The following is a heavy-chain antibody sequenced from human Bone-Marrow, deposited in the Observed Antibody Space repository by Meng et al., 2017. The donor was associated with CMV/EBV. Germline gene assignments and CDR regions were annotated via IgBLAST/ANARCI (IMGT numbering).Heavy chain of an antibody. CDR2: ISAYNGNT. CDR1: GYTFTSYG. Sequence: ASVKVSCKASGYTFTSYGISWVRRAPGQGLEWMGWISAYNGNTNYAQKLQGRVTMTTDTSTSTAYMELSSLRSEDTAVYYCARGRRSITIFGVVIMHGMDVWGQGTTVTVSS. CDR3: ARGRRSITIFGVVIMHGMDV. J-gene: IGHJ6*02. D-gene: IGHD3-3*01. V-gene: IGHV1-18*01.